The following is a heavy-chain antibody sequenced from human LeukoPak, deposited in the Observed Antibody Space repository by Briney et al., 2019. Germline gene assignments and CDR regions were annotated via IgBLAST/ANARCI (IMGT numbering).Heavy chain of an antibody. D-gene: IGHD6-6*01. Sequence: PGGSLRLSCAASGFTFSDYYMSWIRQAPGKGLEWVSYISISGNTIYYVDSVKGRFTISRDNAKNSLFLQMNSLRAEDTALYYCARYTSRRSDYWGQGILVTVSS. CDR1: GFTFSDYY. V-gene: IGHV3-11*04. CDR2: ISISGNTI. J-gene: IGHJ4*02. CDR3: ARYTSRRSDY.